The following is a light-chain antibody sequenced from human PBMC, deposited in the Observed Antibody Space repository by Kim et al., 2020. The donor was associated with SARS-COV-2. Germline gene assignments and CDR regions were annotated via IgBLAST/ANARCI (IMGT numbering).Light chain of an antibody. Sequence: SYELTQPPSVSVSPGQTASITCSGDKLGDKYACWYQQKPGQSPVLVIYQYNKRPSGIPERFSGSNSGNTATLTISGTQAMDEADYYCQAWDSSTHVVFGGGTQLTVL. J-gene: IGLJ2*01. V-gene: IGLV3-1*01. CDR2: QYN. CDR3: QAWDSSTHVV. CDR1: KLGDKY.